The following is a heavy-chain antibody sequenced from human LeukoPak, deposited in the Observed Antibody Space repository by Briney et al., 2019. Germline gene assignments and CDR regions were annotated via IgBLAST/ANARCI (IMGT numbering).Heavy chain of an antibody. Sequence: GGSLRLSCVASGFTFSESWMTWVRQAPGKGLEWVAVIWYDGTNKYYADSVKGRFTISRDSPKNTLYLQMNSLRAEDTAVYYCARAAYDNSGYLTLWGQGTLVTVSS. D-gene: IGHD3-22*01. J-gene: IGHJ4*02. CDR1: GFTFSESW. CDR3: ARAAYDNSGYLTL. V-gene: IGHV3-33*07. CDR2: IWYDGTNK.